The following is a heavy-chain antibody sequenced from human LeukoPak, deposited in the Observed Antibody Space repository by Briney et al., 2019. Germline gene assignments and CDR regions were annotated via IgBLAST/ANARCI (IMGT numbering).Heavy chain of an antibody. CDR2: ISYDGSNK. CDR3: ARDSELLSFDY. Sequence: PGGSLRLSCAASGFTFSSYAMHWVRQAPGKGLEWVAVISYDGSNKYYADSVKGRFTISRDNSKNTLYLQMNSLRAEDTAVYYCARDSELLSFDYWGQGTLVTVSS. V-gene: IGHV3-30-3*01. D-gene: IGHD2/OR15-2a*01. J-gene: IGHJ4*02. CDR1: GFTFSSYA.